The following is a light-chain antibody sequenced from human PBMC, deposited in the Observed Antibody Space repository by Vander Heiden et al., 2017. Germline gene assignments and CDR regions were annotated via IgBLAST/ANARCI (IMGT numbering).Light chain of an antibody. Sequence: DVQMTQSPSSLSASIGDRVTITCRASQGISTYLAWFQQMPGKPPKSLIYAASTLQSGVPSQFSGSGSGTEFTLTITNLQPEDFATYYCQQYNTYPLTFGGGTKVEIK. V-gene: IGKV1-16*02. CDR2: AAS. CDR3: QQYNTYPLT. CDR1: QGISTY. J-gene: IGKJ4*01.